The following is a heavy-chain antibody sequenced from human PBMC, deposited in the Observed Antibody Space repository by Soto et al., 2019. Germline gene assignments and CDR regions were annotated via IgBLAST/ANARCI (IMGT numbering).Heavy chain of an antibody. CDR3: ASGPITYTNNGDLEH. CDR2: INPKGDGK. CDR1: EQTITSYY. V-gene: IGHV1-2*02. Sequence: QVQMVQSGPEVKKPGASVKISCKASEQTITSYYIQWVRQAPGQGLEWMGWINPKGDGKNYAQHFQGRITRTTDTPINSWYTDLGPLTSDDSAVYSIASGPITYTNNGDLEHWGQGTLVTVSS. D-gene: IGHD2-8*01. J-gene: IGHJ1*01.